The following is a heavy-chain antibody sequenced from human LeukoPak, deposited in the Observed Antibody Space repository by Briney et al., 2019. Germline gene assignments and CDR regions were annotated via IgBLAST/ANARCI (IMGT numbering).Heavy chain of an antibody. CDR1: GFTVSSNY. Sequence: GGSLRLSFAASGFTVSSNYINWVRQAPGRGLEWVSVIYIGGTTYYADSVKGRFTISRDNSKNTLYFQMNSLRVEDTAVYYCARGIAAAYYAFDIWGQGTMLTVSS. D-gene: IGHD6-13*01. V-gene: IGHV3-53*01. CDR3: ARGIAAAYYAFDI. CDR2: IYIGGTT. J-gene: IGHJ3*02.